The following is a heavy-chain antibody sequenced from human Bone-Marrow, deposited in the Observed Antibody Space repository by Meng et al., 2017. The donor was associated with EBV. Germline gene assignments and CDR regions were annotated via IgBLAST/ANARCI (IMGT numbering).Heavy chain of an antibody. D-gene: IGHD5/OR15-5a*01. CDR3: ARPFPSIVSPRLDPFGD. CDR1: GANISIFYY. V-gene: IGHV4-39*01. J-gene: IGHJ4*02. Sequence: HASSTGQLTPQTARSSPCLSSGANISIFYYWAWLRQPQGRGLEWIGSVHYSGNTYYSPSLKSRITVSVDTSKNQFSLRLTSVTAADTALYYCARPFPSIVSPRLDPFGDWGQGTLVTVSS. CDR2: VHYSGNT.